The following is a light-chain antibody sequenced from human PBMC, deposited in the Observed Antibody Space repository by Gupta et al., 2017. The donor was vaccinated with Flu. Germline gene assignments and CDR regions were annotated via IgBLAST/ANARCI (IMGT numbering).Light chain of an antibody. CDR2: RVS. Sequence: ISCSSIRGFLYSDKNTYLPWLQQKPGQSPRRLIYRVSNRESGVPDRFSGSGSGTDFTLKISRVEAEDVGVYYCMQGSRSPRAFGQGTKVEIK. CDR1: RGFLYSDKNTY. CDR3: MQGSRSPRA. V-gene: IGKV2-30*01. J-gene: IGKJ1*01.